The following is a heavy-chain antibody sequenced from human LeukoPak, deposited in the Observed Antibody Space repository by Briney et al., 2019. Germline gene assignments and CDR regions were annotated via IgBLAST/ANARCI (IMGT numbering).Heavy chain of an antibody. CDR2: IYYSGST. V-gene: IGHV4-59*01. Sequence: SETLSLTCTVSGGSISSYYWSWIRQPPGKGLEWIGYIYYSGSTNYNPSLKSRVTISVDTSKNQFSLKLSSVTAADTAVYYCARGVPYYNFDRSKRVPWGFDYWGQGTLVTASS. CDR1: GGSISSYY. CDR3: ARGVPYYNFDRSKRVPWGFDY. J-gene: IGHJ4*02. D-gene: IGHD3-9*01.